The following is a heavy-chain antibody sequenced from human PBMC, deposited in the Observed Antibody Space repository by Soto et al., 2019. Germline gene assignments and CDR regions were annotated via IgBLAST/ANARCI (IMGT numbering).Heavy chain of an antibody. CDR1: GYTFTGYY. CDR2: INPNSGGT. Sequence: ASVKVSCKACGYTFTGYYMHWVRQAPGQGLEWMGWINPNSGGTNYAQKFQGRVTMTRDTSINTAYMEVSRLRSDDTAVYYCARVNVVVENATRAYYFDYWGQGTLVTVSS. V-gene: IGHV1-2*02. J-gene: IGHJ4*02. CDR3: ARVNVVVENATRAYYFDY. D-gene: IGHD2-15*01.